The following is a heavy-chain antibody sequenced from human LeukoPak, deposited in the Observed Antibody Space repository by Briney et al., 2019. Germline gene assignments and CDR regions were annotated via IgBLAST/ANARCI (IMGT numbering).Heavy chain of an antibody. CDR3: ARDYCGGDCYSFDY. CDR1: GFTFSIYG. V-gene: IGHV3-33*01. Sequence: GGSLRLSCAASGFTFSIYGMHWVRQAPGKGLEWVAVIWYDGSNKYYADSVKGRFTISRDNSKNTLYLQMNSLRAEDTAVYYCARDYCGGDCYSFDYWGQGTLVTVSS. CDR2: IWYDGSNK. D-gene: IGHD2-21*02. J-gene: IGHJ4*02.